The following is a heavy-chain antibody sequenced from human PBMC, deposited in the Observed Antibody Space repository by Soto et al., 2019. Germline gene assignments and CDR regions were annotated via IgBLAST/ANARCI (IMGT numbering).Heavy chain of an antibody. CDR1: GFTFSSYG. CDR3: ARNAYGEISYYYYGMDV. D-gene: IGHD4-17*01. CDR2: IWYGGSNK. Sequence: QVQLVESGGGVVQPGRSLRLSCAASGFTFSSYGMHWVRQAPGKGLEWVAVIWYGGSNKYYADSVKGRFTISRDNSKNTLYLQMNSLRAEDTAVYYCARNAYGEISYYYYGMDVWGQGTTVTVSS. V-gene: IGHV3-33*01. J-gene: IGHJ6*02.